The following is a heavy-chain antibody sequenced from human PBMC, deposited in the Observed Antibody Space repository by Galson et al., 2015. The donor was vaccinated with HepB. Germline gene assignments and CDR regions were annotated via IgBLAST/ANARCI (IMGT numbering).Heavy chain of an antibody. D-gene: IGHD2-15*01. Sequence: SLRLSCADSASTFRGDAMTWVRQAPGKGLEWVSSIDKSGGNTYYTDSVKGRFIISRDNSRNTLYLQMNSLRAEDTAIDFCVRYYKSLGDWGQGTLVTVSS. CDR3: VRYYKSLGD. V-gene: IGHV3-23*05. J-gene: IGHJ4*02. CDR2: IDKSGGNT. CDR1: ASTFRGDA.